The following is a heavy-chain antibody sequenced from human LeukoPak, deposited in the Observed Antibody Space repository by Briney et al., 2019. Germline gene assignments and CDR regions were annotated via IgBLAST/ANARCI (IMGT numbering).Heavy chain of an antibody. CDR3: ARQTRRDGYNLDY. J-gene: IGHJ4*02. CDR1: GFTVSSNY. Sequence: GGSLRLSCAASGFTVSSNYMSWVRQAPGKGLEWVSVIYSGGSTYYADSVKGRFTISGDNSKNTLYLQMNSLRAEDTAVYYCARQTRRDGYNLDYWGQGTLVTVSS. D-gene: IGHD5-24*01. V-gene: IGHV3-66*02. CDR2: IYSGGST.